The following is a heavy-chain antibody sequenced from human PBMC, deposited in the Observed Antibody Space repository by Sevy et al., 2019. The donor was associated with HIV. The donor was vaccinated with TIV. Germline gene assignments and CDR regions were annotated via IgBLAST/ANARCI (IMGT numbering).Heavy chain of an antibody. CDR3: ARHDSAGLEPYYFDH. CDR2: IYYGGST. Sequence: SETLSLTCTVSGGSIRSGSSYWGWIRQSPGKGLEWIGSIYYGGSTYDNPSLKSRVIISVDSSKNQFSLRVRSVTAADPAVYYCARHDSAGLEPYYFDHWGQGTQVTVSS. V-gene: IGHV4-39*01. J-gene: IGHJ4*02. CDR1: GGSIRSGSSY. D-gene: IGHD1-1*01.